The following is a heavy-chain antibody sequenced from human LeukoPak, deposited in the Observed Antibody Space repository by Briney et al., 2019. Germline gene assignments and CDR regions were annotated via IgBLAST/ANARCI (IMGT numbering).Heavy chain of an antibody. Sequence: GESLKISCKGSGYSFTSYWIGWVRQMPGKGLEWMGIIYPGDSDTRYSPSFQGQVTISADKSISTAYLQWSSLKASDSAMYYCARQRNAFTGAHTSYYFDYWGQGTLVTVSS. D-gene: IGHD1-26*01. CDR1: GYSFTSYW. V-gene: IGHV5-51*01. CDR3: ARQRNAFTGAHTSYYFDY. CDR2: IYPGDSDT. J-gene: IGHJ4*02.